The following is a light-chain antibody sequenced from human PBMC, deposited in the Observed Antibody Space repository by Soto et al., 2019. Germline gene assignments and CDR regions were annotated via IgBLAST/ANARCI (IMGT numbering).Light chain of an antibody. CDR3: SSYTSSSTVI. V-gene: IGLV2-14*01. CDR1: SSDVGGYNS. J-gene: IGLJ2*01. CDR2: EVS. Sequence: QLVLTQPASVSGSPGQSITISCIGTSSDVGGYNSVSWYQQHPGKAPKLMICEVSNRPSGVSNRFSGSKSGNTASLTISGLQAEDEADYYCSSYTSSSTVIFGGGTQLTVL.